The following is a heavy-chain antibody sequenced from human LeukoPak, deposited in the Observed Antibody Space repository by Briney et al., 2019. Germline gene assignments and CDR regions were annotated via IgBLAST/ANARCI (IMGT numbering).Heavy chain of an antibody. CDR2: IIPILGIA. Sequence: SVTVSFKASGGTFSSYAISWVRQAPGQGLEWMGRIIPILGIANYAQKFQGRVTITADKSTSTAYMELSSLRSEDTAVYYCARSEVVLLDYWGQGTLVTVSA. CDR3: ARSEVVLLDY. CDR1: GGTFSSYA. V-gene: IGHV1-69*04. D-gene: IGHD2-15*01. J-gene: IGHJ4*02.